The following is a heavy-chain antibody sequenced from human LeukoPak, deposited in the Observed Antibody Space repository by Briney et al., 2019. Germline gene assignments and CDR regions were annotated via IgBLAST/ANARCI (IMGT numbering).Heavy chain of an antibody. J-gene: IGHJ3*02. V-gene: IGHV4-34*01. D-gene: IGHD2-8*02. CDR1: GGSFSGYY. CDR3: ARDFRGYSTGYAFDI. Sequence: SETLSLTCAVYGGSFSGYYWSWIRQPPGKGLEWIGEISHNGSTNYNPSLKSRVTISLDTSKNRFSLKLTSVTAADTAVYYCARDFRGYSTGYAFDIWGQGTMVTVSS. CDR2: ISHNGST.